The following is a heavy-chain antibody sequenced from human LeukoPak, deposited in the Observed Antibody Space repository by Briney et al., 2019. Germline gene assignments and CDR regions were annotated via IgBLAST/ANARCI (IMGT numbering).Heavy chain of an antibody. Sequence: GGSLRLPCAASGFTFSSYAMSWVRQAPGKGLEWVSAISGSGGSTYYADSVKGRFTISRDNSKNTLYLQMNSLRAEDTAVYYCAKDRPDGQHHNWFDPWGQGTLVTVSS. CDR1: GFTFSSYA. CDR3: AKDRPDGQHHNWFDP. D-gene: IGHD2-21*01. CDR2: ISGSGGST. V-gene: IGHV3-23*01. J-gene: IGHJ5*02.